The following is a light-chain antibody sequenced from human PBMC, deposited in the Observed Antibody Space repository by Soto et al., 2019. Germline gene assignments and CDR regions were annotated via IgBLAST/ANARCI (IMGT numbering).Light chain of an antibody. V-gene: IGLV3-25*02. Sequence: SYELTQPPSVSVSPGQTARITCSGDALTNQFASWYQQRPGQAPVLVIYKDTERPSGIPERFSGSSSGTTDTLTISAVQAEDEADYYCQSADRSGTYVFGTGTKLTVL. J-gene: IGLJ1*01. CDR2: KDT. CDR3: QSADRSGTYV. CDR1: ALTNQF.